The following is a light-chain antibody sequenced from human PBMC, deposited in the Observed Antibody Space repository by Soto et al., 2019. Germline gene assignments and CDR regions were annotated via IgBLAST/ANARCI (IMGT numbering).Light chain of an antibody. CDR1: QSISSW. Sequence: DIPMTQSPSTLSASLGDRVTITCRASQSISSWLAWYQQKPGKAPKLLIYDASSLESGVPSRFSGSGSGTDFTLTISSLQPEDSATYYCQQANSFPRTFGQGTKVDI. CDR3: QQANSFPRT. J-gene: IGKJ1*01. V-gene: IGKV1-5*01. CDR2: DAS.